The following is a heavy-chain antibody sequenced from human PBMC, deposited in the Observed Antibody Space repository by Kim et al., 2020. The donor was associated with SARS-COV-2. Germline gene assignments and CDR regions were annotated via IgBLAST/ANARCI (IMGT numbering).Heavy chain of an antibody. Sequence: SETLSLTCAVYGGSFSGHFWNWIRQPPGKGLEWIGEINHTGSAEYNPSLKGRVTISLDMSKNHVSLKLTSVTAADTAVYFCSEWGAVTTPEYFQHWGPGT. CDR3: SEWGAVTTPEYFQH. J-gene: IGHJ1*01. D-gene: IGHD4-17*01. V-gene: IGHV4-34*01. CDR1: GGSFSGHF. CDR2: INHTGSA.